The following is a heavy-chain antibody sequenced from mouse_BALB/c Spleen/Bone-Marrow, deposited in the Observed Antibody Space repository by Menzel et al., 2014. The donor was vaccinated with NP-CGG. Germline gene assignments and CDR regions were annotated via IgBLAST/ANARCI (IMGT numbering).Heavy chain of an antibody. Sequence: VKLMESGAELAKPGASVKMSCKASGYTFTTYWMHWVKQRPGQGLEWIGYINPSTGYTAYNQKFKDKATLTADKSSNTAYIQLSSLTSEDSAVYYCARGNYEAMDYWGQGTSVTVSS. CDR1: GYTFTTYW. CDR3: ARGNYEAMDY. V-gene: IGHV1-7*01. D-gene: IGHD2-1*01. J-gene: IGHJ4*01. CDR2: INPSTGYT.